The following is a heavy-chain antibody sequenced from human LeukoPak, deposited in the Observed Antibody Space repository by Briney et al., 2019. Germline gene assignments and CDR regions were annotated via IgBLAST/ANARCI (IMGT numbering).Heavy chain of an antibody. CDR1: GSTFNNYW. V-gene: IGHV3-7*05. Sequence: GGSLRLSCAASGSTFNNYWMSWVRQAPGKGLEWAANIKQDGSDKYYADSVKGRFTISRDSSKNSLYLQMNSLRTEDTALYYCAKGVEMATIDYFDYWGQGTLVTVSS. J-gene: IGHJ4*02. D-gene: IGHD5-24*01. CDR3: AKGVEMATIDYFDY. CDR2: IKQDGSDK.